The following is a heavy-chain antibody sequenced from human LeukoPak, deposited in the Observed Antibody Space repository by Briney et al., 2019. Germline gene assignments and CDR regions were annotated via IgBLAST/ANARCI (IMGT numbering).Heavy chain of an antibody. CDR2: VSWNSGNV. CDR3: AKAVYGDFQSTLAY. V-gene: IGHV3-9*01. J-gene: IGHJ4*02. Sequence: PGRSLRLSCPASGFSFEDYAMHWVRQPPGKGLEWVSGVSWNSGNVGYADSVKGRFTISRDNAKNFLYLQMSSLRAEDPPLYYCAKAVYGDFQSTLAYWGRGPLVTVSS. CDR1: GFSFEDYA. D-gene: IGHD4-17*01.